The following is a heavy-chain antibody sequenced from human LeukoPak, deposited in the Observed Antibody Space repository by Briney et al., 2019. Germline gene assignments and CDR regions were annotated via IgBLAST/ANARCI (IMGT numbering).Heavy chain of an antibody. J-gene: IGHJ4*02. CDR1: GFIISNYG. D-gene: IGHD3-22*01. Sequence: GGSLRLSCAASGFIISNYGMNWVRQAPGQGLEWVSVISGRDSGTYYADSMKGRFTISRDNSKNTLYLQMNSLRAEDTAVYYCAKEPTYYYDSSSYQPYYFDFWGQGTLVTVSS. CDR3: AKEPTYYYDSSSYQPYYFDF. CDR2: ISGRDSGT. V-gene: IGHV3-23*01.